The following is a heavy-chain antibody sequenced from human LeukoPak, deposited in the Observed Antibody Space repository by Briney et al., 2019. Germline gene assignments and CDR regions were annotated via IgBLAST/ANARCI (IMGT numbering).Heavy chain of an antibody. CDR3: ARGGRYYYGNWFDP. D-gene: IGHD3-10*01. V-gene: IGHV4-31*03. CDR2: IYYSGST. J-gene: IGHJ5*02. Sequence: SETLSLTCTVSGGSIRSGGYYWSWIRQHPGKGLEWIGYIYYSGSTYYDPSLKSRVTISVDTSKNQFSLKLSSVTAADTAVYYCARGGRYYYGNWFDPWGQGTLVTVSS. CDR1: GGSIRSGGYY.